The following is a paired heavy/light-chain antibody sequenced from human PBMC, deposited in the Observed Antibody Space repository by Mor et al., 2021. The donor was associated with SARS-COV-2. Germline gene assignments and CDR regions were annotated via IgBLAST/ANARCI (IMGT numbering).Light chain of an antibody. CDR3: ATWDGSLNGVV. V-gene: IGLV1-44*01. CDR2: SNN. CDR1: SSNIGIGRNT. J-gene: IGLJ3*02. Sequence: QSVLTQPPSASGTPGQRVTISCSGGSSNIGIGRNTVNWYQHLPGMAPKVLIYSNNQRPSGVPDRFSGSKSGTSASLAISGLQSEDEADYYCATWDGSLNGVVFGGGTKLTVL.
Heavy chain of an antibody. V-gene: IGHV3-21*01. Sequence: EVQLVESGGGLVEPGGSLRLSCAASGFTFSRHSFTWVRQAPGKGLEWVSSISSTSAHIYYKDSVKGRFTISRDNAKNSLFLQMNSLRVEDTALYYCARITGDSDYEHHFDYWGQGTLVTVSS. CDR1: GFTFSRHS. J-gene: IGHJ4*02. CDR3: ARITGDSDYEHHFDY. CDR2: ISSTSAHI. D-gene: IGHD3-16*01.